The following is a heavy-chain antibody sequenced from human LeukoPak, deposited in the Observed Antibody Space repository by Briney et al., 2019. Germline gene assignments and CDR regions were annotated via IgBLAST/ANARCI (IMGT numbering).Heavy chain of an antibody. Sequence: GGSLRLSCAASGFTVSSNYMSWVRQAPGKGLEWVSVIYSGGSTYYADSVKGRFTISRDNSKNTLYLQMNSLRAEDTAVYYCASGYSSGFDALDIWGQGTMVTVSS. V-gene: IGHV3-53*01. CDR1: GFTVSSNY. CDR2: IYSGGST. J-gene: IGHJ3*02. CDR3: ASGYSSGFDALDI. D-gene: IGHD6-19*01.